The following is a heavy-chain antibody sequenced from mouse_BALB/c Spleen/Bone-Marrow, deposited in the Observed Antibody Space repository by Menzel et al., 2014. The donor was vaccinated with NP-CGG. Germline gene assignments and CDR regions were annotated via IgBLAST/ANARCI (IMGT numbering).Heavy chain of an antibody. CDR1: RFTFSDYY. V-gene: IGHV5-12*02. D-gene: IGHD2-3*01. CDR3: ARRGWYYAMDY. Sequence: EVMLVESGGGLVQPGGSLKLSCATSRFTFSDYYMYWVRQTPEKRLEWVAYISNGGGSTYYPDTVKGRFTISRDNAKNTLYLQMSRLKSEDTAMYYCARRGWYYAMDYWGQGTSVTVSS. J-gene: IGHJ4*01. CDR2: ISNGGGST.